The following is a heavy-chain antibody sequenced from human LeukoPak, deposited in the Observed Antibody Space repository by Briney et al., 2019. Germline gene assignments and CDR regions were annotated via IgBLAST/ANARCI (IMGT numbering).Heavy chain of an antibody. CDR3: ARNPYQLLRVGTWFDP. CDR1: GGAFSSYT. CDR2: IIPILGIA. V-gene: IGHV1-69*02. Sequence: SVKVSCKASGGAFSSYTISWVRQAPGQGLEWMGRIIPILGIANYAQKFQGRVTITADKSTSTAYMELSSLRSEDTAVYYCARNPYQLLRVGTWFDPLGHGTPVTVAS. D-gene: IGHD2-2*01. J-gene: IGHJ5*02.